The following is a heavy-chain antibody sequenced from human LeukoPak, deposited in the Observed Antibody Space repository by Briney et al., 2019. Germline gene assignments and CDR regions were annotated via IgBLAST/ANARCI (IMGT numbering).Heavy chain of an antibody. CDR2: TYYSGST. V-gene: IGHV4-59*08. D-gene: IGHD1-26*01. CDR1: GDSMNNHY. Sequence: SETLSLTCTVSGDSMNNHYWNWIRQPPGKGLEWIGYTYYSGSTNYNPSLKSRVTISVDTSKNQFSLKLSSVTAADTAVYYCARRAADPLWELLYAFDIWGQGTMVTVSS. J-gene: IGHJ3*02. CDR3: ARRAADPLWELLYAFDI.